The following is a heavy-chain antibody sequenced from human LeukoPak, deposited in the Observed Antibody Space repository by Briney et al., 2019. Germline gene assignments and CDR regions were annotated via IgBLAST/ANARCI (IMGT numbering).Heavy chain of an antibody. J-gene: IGHJ6*03. Sequence: GGSLRLACAASGFTFRSYWMDWVRQAAGKGPVWVSRISSDGSSTIYADSVKGRFTMSSENAYNTLYLQMNSLRGEDTAVYYCPRQWELPGAYYMDVWGKGTTVTVSS. CDR2: ISSDGSST. CDR1: GFTFRSYW. D-gene: IGHD1-26*01. V-gene: IGHV3-74*01. CDR3: PRQWELPGAYYMDV.